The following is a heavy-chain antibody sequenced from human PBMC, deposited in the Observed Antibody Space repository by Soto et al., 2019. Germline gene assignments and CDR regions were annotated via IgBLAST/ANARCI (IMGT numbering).Heavy chain of an antibody. CDR1: GFTFSSYG. CDR3: AKSAAMVSYYGMDV. Sequence: GGSLRLSCAASGFTFSSYGMHWVRQAPGKGLEWVAVISYDGSNKYYADSVKGRFTISRDNSKNTLYLQMNSLRAEDTAVYYCAKSAAMVSYYGMDVWGQGTTVTVSS. V-gene: IGHV3-30*18. D-gene: IGHD5-18*01. J-gene: IGHJ6*02. CDR2: ISYDGSNK.